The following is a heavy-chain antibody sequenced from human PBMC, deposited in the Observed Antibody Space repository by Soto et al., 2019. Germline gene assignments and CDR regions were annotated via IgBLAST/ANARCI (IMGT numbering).Heavy chain of an antibody. V-gene: IGHV4-30-2*01. CDR2: IYHSGST. CDR3: ARTPDI. Sequence: SETLSLTCAVSSYSISSGGYSWSWIRQPPGKGLEWIGYIYHSGSTYYNPSLKSRVTISVDRSKNQFSLKLSSVTAADTAVYYCARTPDIWGQGTMVT. J-gene: IGHJ3*02. CDR1: SYSISSGGYS.